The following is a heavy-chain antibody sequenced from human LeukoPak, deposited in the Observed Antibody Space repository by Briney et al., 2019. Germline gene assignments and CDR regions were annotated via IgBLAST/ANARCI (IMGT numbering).Heavy chain of an antibody. Sequence: PSETLSLTCAVSGYSISSGYYWGWIRQPPGKGLEWIGSIYHSGNTYYNPSLKSRVTISVDTSKNQFSLKLSSVAAADTAVYYCARGGGVVVVTYFDYWGQGTLVIVSS. D-gene: IGHD3-22*01. CDR3: ARGGGVVVVTYFDY. V-gene: IGHV4-38-2*01. CDR2: IYHSGNT. CDR1: GYSISSGYY. J-gene: IGHJ4*02.